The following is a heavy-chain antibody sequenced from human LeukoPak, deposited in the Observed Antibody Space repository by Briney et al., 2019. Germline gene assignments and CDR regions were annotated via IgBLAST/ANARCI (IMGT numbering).Heavy chain of an antibody. V-gene: IGHV4-59*08. J-gene: IGHJ2*01. D-gene: IGHD2-21*02. CDR2: IYNSGST. CDR1: GGSLSTYF. CDR3: ARQGTAKYWYFDL. Sequence: PSETLSLTCTVSGGSLSTYFWSWIRQPPGKGLEWIGYIYNSGSTNYNPSLKGRVTISVDTSKNQFSLKLTSVTAADTAVYYCARQGTAKYWYFDLWGRGTLVTVSS.